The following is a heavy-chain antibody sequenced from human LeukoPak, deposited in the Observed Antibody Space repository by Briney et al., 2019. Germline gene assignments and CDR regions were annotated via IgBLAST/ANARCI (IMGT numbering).Heavy chain of an antibody. Sequence: SVKVSCKASGGTFSSYAISWVRQAPGQGLEWMGGIIPIFGTANYAQKFQGRVTITADESTSTAYMELSSLRSEDTAVYYCASEYCHNTTCYWGGLGVWGQGTTVTVSS. V-gene: IGHV1-69*13. CDR1: GGTFSSYA. CDR2: IIPIFGTA. CDR3: ASEYCHNTTCYWGGLGV. D-gene: IGHD2-2*01. J-gene: IGHJ6*02.